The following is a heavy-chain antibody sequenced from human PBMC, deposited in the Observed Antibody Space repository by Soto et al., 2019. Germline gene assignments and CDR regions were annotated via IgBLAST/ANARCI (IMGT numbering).Heavy chain of an antibody. CDR1: GYSFTSYW. J-gene: IGHJ4*02. CDR2: IDPSDSYT. V-gene: IGHV5-10-1*01. D-gene: IGHD6-6*01. Sequence: GESLKISGKGSGYSFTSYWISWVRQMPGKGLEWMGKIDPSDSYTNYSPSFQVHVSISADKSITTAYPQWSSLKDSDPAMYYCATWYTSTSEDLCYWGPRSLVTVSS. CDR3: ATWYTSTSEDLCY.